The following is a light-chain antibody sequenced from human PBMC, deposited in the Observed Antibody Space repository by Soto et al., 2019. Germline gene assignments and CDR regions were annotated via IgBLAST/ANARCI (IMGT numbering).Light chain of an antibody. J-gene: IGLJ2*01. Sequence: QSVLTQPASVSGSPGQSVTISCTGTSSDVGGYDFVSWYQQHPGKAPKLMIYEVTDRPSGVSHRFSGSKSGNTASLTISGLQAEDEADYYCSSYTSSNVLFGGGTKVTVL. V-gene: IGLV2-14*03. CDR1: SSDVGGYDF. CDR2: EVT. CDR3: SSYTSSNVL.